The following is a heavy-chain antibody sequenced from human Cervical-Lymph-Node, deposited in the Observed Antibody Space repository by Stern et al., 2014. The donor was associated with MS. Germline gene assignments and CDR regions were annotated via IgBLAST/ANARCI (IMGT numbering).Heavy chain of an antibody. CDR1: GFTFNTYG. V-gene: IGHV3-30*18. CDR2: TSYDGSNK. D-gene: IGHD6-13*01. J-gene: IGHJ4*02. CDR3: AKGGSSWDYFDY. Sequence: VQLVESGGGVVQPGRSLRLSCAASGFTFNTYGMHWVRQAPGKGLEWGAVTSYDGSNKYYAASLKGRFTISRDHSTNTLHLQMNSLRAEDTAVYYCAKGGSSWDYFDYWGQGTLVTVSS.